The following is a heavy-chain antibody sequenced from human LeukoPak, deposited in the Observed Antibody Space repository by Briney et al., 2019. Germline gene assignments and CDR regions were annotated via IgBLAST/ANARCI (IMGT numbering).Heavy chain of an antibody. CDR3: AAGYSDDAFDI. Sequence: GGSLRLSCAASGFTFSSYAMHWVRQAPGKGLEWVAVISYDGSNKYYADSVKGRFTISRDNSKNTLYLQMNSLRAEDTAVYYCAAGYSDDAFDIWGEGKMVTVSS. CDR2: ISYDGSNK. D-gene: IGHD3-9*01. J-gene: IGHJ3*02. CDR1: GFTFSSYA. V-gene: IGHV3-30*04.